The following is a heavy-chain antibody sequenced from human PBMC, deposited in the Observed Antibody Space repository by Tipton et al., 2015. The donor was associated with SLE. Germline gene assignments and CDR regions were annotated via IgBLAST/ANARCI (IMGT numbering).Heavy chain of an antibody. CDR2: RFYSGDT. CDR3: VRGRTTSSFDN. D-gene: IGHD1-14*01. Sequence: TLSLTCTVSGGSIGSSTYHWGWVRQPPGKGLEWIGDRFYSGDTYYNPSLKGRVTISLDTSKNHFSLNLTSVAAADTALYYCVRGRTTSSFDNWGRGTLVTVSS. V-gene: IGHV4-39*07. CDR1: GGSIGSSTYH. J-gene: IGHJ4*02.